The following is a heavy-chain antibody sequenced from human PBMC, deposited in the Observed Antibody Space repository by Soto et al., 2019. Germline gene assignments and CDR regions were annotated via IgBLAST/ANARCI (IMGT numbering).Heavy chain of an antibody. J-gene: IGHJ6*03. CDR1: GGSISSSSYY. CDR3: ARHGPITMVRGVRRNYYMDV. V-gene: IGHV4-39*01. CDR2: IYYSGST. Sequence: PSETLSLTCTVSGGSISSSSYYWGWIRQPPGKGLEWIGSIYYSGSTYYNPSLKSRVTISVDTSKNQFSLKLSSVTAADTAVYYCARHGPITMVRGVRRNYYMDVWGKGTTVTVSS. D-gene: IGHD3-10*01.